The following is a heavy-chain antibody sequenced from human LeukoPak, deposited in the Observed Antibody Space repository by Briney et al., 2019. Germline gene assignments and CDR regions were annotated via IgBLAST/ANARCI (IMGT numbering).Heavy chain of an antibody. CDR2: ISWDGGST. CDR1: GFTFDDYA. CDR3: AKDVELLGYCSDGSCQGGLDY. D-gene: IGHD2-15*01. V-gene: IGHV3-43D*03. J-gene: IGHJ4*02. Sequence: GGSLRLSCAASGFTFDDYAMHWVRQAPGKGLEWVSLISWDGGSTYYADSVKGRFTISRDNSKNSLYLQMNSLRAEDTALYYCAKDVELLGYCSDGSCQGGLDYWGQGTLVTVSS.